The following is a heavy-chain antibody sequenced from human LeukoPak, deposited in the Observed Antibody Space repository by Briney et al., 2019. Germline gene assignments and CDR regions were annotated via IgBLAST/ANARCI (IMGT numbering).Heavy chain of an antibody. D-gene: IGHD6-13*01. CDR2: MNPNSGNT. V-gene: IGHV1-8*01. CDR3: ARIGQQLLGFDY. CDR1: GDTFTSYD. J-gene: IGHJ4*02. Sequence: GASVKVSCKASGDTFTSYDINWVRQATGQGLEWMGWMNPNSGNTGYAQKFQGRVTMTRNTSISTAYMELSSLRSEDTAVYYCARIGQQLLGFDYWGQGTLVTVSS.